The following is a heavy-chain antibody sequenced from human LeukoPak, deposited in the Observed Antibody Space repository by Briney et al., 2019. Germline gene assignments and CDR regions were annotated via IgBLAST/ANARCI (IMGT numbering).Heavy chain of an antibody. Sequence: SETLSLTCTVSGGSISSSSYYWGWIRQPPGKGLEWIGSIYYSGSTYYNPSLKSRVTISVDTSKNQFSLKLSSVTAADTAVYYCARGHRGRSGITMIARQFDPWGQGTLVTVSS. CDR1: GGSISSSSYY. CDR2: IYYSGST. J-gene: IGHJ5*02. D-gene: IGHD3-22*01. V-gene: IGHV4-39*01. CDR3: ARGHRGRSGITMIARQFDP.